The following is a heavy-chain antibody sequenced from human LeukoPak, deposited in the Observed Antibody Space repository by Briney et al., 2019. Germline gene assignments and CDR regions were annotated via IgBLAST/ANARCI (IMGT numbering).Heavy chain of an antibody. CDR1: GYTFTSYY. J-gene: IGHJ4*02. Sequence: RASVKVPCKASGYTFTSYYMHWVRQAPGQGLEWMGWINPNSGGTNYAQKFQGRVTMTRDTSISTAYMELSRLRSDDTAVYYCARVSCSSTSCYYDYWGQGTLVTVSS. CDR2: INPNSGGT. CDR3: ARVSCSSTSCYYDY. V-gene: IGHV1-2*02. D-gene: IGHD2-2*01.